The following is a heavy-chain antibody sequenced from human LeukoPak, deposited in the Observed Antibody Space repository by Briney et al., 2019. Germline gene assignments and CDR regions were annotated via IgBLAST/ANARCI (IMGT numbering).Heavy chain of an antibody. CDR3: ARDASYYDYVWGSYSNYYYGMDV. CDR2: IKQDGSEK. D-gene: IGHD3-16*01. V-gene: IGHV3-7*01. Sequence: GGSLRLSCAASGFTFSSYWMSWVRQAPGKGLEWVANIKQDGSEKYYVDSVKGRFTISRDNAKNSLYLQMNSLRAEDTAVYYCARDASYYDYVWGSYSNYYYGMDVWGQGTMVTVSS. J-gene: IGHJ6*02. CDR1: GFTFSSYW.